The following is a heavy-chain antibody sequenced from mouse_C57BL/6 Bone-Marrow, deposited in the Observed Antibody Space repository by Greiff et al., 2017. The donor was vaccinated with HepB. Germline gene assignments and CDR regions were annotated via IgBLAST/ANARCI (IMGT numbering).Heavy chain of an antibody. J-gene: IGHJ1*03. CDR3: ASLGPHYYGSSPPDV. D-gene: IGHD1-1*01. CDR1: GYTFTSYW. V-gene: IGHV1-64*01. Sequence: VQLQQPGAELVKPGASVKLSCKASGYTFTSYWMHWVKQRPGQGLEWIGMIHPNSGSTNYNEKFKSKATLTVDKSSSTAYMQLSSLTSEDSAVYYWASLGPHYYGSSPPDVWGTGTTGTVSS. CDR2: IHPNSGST.